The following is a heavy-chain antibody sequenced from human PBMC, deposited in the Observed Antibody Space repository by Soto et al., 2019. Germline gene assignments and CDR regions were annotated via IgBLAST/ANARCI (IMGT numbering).Heavy chain of an antibody. Sequence: GGSLRLSCAASGFTFTTYWMNWIRQAPGKGLEWVANIKQDGSEKYYVDSVRGRFTISRDNAKNSLYLQMNSLRAEDTAVYYCAREGVGGSYYPNWFDPWGQGTLVTVSS. D-gene: IGHD1-26*01. CDR1: GFTFTTYW. V-gene: IGHV3-7*01. CDR3: AREGVGGSYYPNWFDP. J-gene: IGHJ5*02. CDR2: IKQDGSEK.